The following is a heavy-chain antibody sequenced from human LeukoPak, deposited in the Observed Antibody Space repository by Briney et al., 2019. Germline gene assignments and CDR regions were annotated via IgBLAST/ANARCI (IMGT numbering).Heavy chain of an antibody. J-gene: IGHJ3*02. CDR2: INPGGDNT. D-gene: IGHD5-24*01. V-gene: IGHV1-46*01. CDR1: GYTFTNYY. Sequence: GASVKVSCKASGYTFTNYYIHWVRQPPGQGLEWMGLINPGGDNTNYAQNFQGRVTMTRDTSASTVYMELSSLRSEDTAIYYCARIRDGYNDVYDIWGQGTVVTVPS. CDR3: ARIRDGYNDVYDI.